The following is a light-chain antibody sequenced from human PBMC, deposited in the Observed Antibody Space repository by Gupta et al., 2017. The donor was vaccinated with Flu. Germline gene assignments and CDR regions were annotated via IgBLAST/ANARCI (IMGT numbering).Light chain of an antibody. CDR3: QQYVTSPFT. J-gene: IGKJ4*01. Sequence: TLSLSPVERATLSCRASQSVSSSYLAWFQQKPGQAPRLLIYDASTRATGIPDRFSGSGSGTDFTLIISRLEPEDFAVYYCQQYVTSPFTFGGGTKVEIK. CDR2: DAS. CDR1: QSVSSSY. V-gene: IGKV3-20*01.